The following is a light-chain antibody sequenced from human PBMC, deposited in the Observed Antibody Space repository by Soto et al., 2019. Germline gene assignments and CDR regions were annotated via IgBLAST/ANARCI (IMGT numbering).Light chain of an antibody. CDR3: QQYGSSRT. Sequence: EIVLTQSPGTLSLSPGERATLSCRAIQSVSSSYLAWYQQKPGQAPRLLIYGASSRATGIPDRFSGSGSGTDLTLTISRLEPEDFAVYYCQQYGSSRTFGHGTKVEIK. V-gene: IGKV3-20*01. J-gene: IGKJ1*01. CDR1: QSVSSSY. CDR2: GAS.